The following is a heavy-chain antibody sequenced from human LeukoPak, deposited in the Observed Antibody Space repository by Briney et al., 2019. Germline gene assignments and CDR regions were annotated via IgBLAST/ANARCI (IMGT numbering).Heavy chain of an antibody. CDR2: IYSDGTT. CDR1: GFTVSSNY. D-gene: IGHD3-10*01. V-gene: IGHV3-53*01. J-gene: IGHJ4*02. CDR3: ARHYTVRGAIFDY. Sequence: GGSLRLSCAASGFTVSSNYMSWVRQAPGKGLEWVSLIYSDGTTFYADSVKGRFTISRDNSRNTLYLQMNSLIADDAAVYYCARHYTVRGAIFDYWGQGTLVTVSS.